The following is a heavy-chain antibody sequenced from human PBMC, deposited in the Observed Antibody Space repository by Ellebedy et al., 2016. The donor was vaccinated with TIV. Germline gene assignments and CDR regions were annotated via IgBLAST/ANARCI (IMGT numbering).Heavy chain of an antibody. J-gene: IGHJ6*03. Sequence: SETLSLXCTVSGDSISSSSDYWVWIRQPPGKGLEWIGTISNRDRTDYNPSLKSRVFILVDASKNQFFLKLTSVTDADTAVYYCARVHCSITTCDYYYMDVWGKGTTVTVSS. V-gene: IGHV4-39*07. CDR1: GDSISSSSDY. CDR2: ISNRDRT. D-gene: IGHD1-1*01. CDR3: ARVHCSITTCDYYYMDV.